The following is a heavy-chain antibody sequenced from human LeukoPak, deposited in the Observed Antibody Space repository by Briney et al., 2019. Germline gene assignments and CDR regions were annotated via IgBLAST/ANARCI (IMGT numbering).Heavy chain of an antibody. Sequence: SETLSLTCTVSGGSISSYYWSWIRQPPGKGLEWIGYIYYSGSTNYNPSLKSRVTISVDTSKNQFSLKLSSVTAADTAVYYCARGGFRRYFDWLLPPFDYWGQGTLVTVSS. J-gene: IGHJ4*02. CDR2: IYYSGST. CDR1: GGSISSYY. CDR3: ARGGFRRYFDWLLPPFDY. D-gene: IGHD3-9*01. V-gene: IGHV4-59*08.